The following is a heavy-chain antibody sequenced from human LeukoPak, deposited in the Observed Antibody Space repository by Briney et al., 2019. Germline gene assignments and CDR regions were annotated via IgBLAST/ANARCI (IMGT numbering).Heavy chain of an antibody. CDR1: GGSISSHY. CDR3: ARAYRWRPDYYDSSGYYSFGWFDP. V-gene: IGHV4-4*07. Sequence: SETLSLTCTVSGGSISSHYWSWIRQPAGKGLEWIGRIYTSGRTNCNPSLKSRVTMSVDTSKNQFSLKLSSVTAADTAVYYCARAYRWRPDYYDSSGYYSFGWFDPWGQGTLVTVSS. J-gene: IGHJ5*02. CDR2: IYTSGRT. D-gene: IGHD3-22*01.